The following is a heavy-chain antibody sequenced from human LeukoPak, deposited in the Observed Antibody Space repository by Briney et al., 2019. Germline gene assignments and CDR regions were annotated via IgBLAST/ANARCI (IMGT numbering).Heavy chain of an antibody. CDR1: GFTFSSYW. Sequence: GGSLRLSCAVSGFTFSSYWMSWVRQAPGKGLEWVANIREDGSEKYYVDSVKGRFTISRDNAKNSLYLQMNSLRAEDTAVYYCARSESLVTFDPWGHGTLVTVSS. D-gene: IGHD2-8*02. V-gene: IGHV3-7*03. CDR2: IREDGSEK. CDR3: ARSESLVTFDP. J-gene: IGHJ5*02.